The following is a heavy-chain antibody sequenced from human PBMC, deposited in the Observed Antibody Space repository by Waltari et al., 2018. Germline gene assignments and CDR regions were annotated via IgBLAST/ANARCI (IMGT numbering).Heavy chain of an antibody. V-gene: IGHV4-61*02. D-gene: IGHD3-22*01. Sequence: QVHLQEPRPGLVKPAQTLSLTSTAPGGPLRSGSYYWSWIRQPAGKGLEWIGRIYTSGSTNYNPSHKSRVTISVDTSKNQFSLKLSSVTAADTAVYYCARAIVVLRFFDIWGQGTMVTVSS. CDR3: ARAIVVLRFFDI. CDR1: GGPLRSGSYY. CDR2: IYTSGST. J-gene: IGHJ3*02.